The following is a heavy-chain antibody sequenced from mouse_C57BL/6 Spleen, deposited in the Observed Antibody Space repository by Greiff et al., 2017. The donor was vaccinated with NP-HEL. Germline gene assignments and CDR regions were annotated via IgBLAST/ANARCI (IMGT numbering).Heavy chain of an antibody. V-gene: IGHV1-26*01. J-gene: IGHJ2*01. D-gene: IGHD2-4*01. CDR2: INPNNGGT. Sequence: EVQLQQSGPELVKPGASVKISCKASGYTFTDYYMNWVKQSHGKSLEWIGDINPNNGGTSYNQKFKGKATLTVDKSSSTAYMELRSLTSEDSAVYYFARGDYDGYWGQGTTLTVSS. CDR1: GYTFTDYY. CDR3: ARGDYDGY.